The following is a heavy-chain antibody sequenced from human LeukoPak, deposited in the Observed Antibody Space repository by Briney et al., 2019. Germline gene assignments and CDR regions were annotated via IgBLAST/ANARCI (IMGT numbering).Heavy chain of an antibody. Sequence: ASVKVSCKASRGTFSSYAISWVRQPPAKGLDWMGGIIPIFGTENYEQKFQDRVTITADESTSTAYMELSSLRSEDTAVYYCATRSGWPLGGDYWGQGTMVTVSS. V-gene: IGHV1-69*13. CDR1: RGTFSSYA. D-gene: IGHD6-19*01. CDR3: ATRSGWPLGGDY. J-gene: IGHJ4*02. CDR2: IIPIFGTE.